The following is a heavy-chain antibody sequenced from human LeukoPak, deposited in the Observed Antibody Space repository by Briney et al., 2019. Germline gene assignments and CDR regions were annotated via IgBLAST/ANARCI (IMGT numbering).Heavy chain of an antibody. CDR1: GYSISSGYY. CDR3: ARGTFGYSYGF. CDR2: INHSGST. D-gene: IGHD5-18*01. J-gene: IGHJ4*02. V-gene: IGHV4-38-2*01. Sequence: SETLSLTCGVSGYSISSGYYWGWIRQPPGKGLEWIGEINHSGSTNYNPSLKSRVTISVDTSKNQFSLKLSSVTAADTAVYYCARGTFGYSYGFWGQGTLVTVSS.